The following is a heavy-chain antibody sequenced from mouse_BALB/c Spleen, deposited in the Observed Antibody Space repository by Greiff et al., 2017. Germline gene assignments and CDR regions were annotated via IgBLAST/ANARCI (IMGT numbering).Heavy chain of an antibody. CDR2: ISSGSSTI. Sequence: EVQGVESGGGLVQPGGSRKLSCAASGFTFSSFGMHWVRQAPEKGLEWVAYISSGSSTIYYADTVKGRFTISRDNPKNTLFLQMTSLRSEDTAMYYCARDYYGSSYVVFAYWGQGTLVTVSA. CDR3: ARDYYGSSYVVFAY. V-gene: IGHV5-17*02. D-gene: IGHD1-1*01. J-gene: IGHJ3*01. CDR1: GFTFSSFG.